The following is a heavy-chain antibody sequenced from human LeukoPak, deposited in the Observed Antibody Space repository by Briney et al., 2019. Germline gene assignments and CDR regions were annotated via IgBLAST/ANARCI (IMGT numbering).Heavy chain of an antibody. J-gene: IGHJ6*03. CDR1: GYTLTSYG. Sequence: ASVKVSCKASGYTLTSYGISWVRQAPGQGLEWMGWISAYNGNTRYAQKLQGRVTMTTDSSTSTAYMELRSLRSDDTAVYYCARDGEPYDYGGNSGYYYYYMDVWGKGTTVTVSS. CDR3: ARDGEPYDYGGNSGYYYYYMDV. CDR2: ISAYNGNT. V-gene: IGHV1-18*01. D-gene: IGHD4-23*01.